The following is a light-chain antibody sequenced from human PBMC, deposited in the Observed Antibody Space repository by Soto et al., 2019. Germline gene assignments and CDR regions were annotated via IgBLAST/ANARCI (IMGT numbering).Light chain of an antibody. V-gene: IGLV2-14*01. CDR2: DVS. CDR1: SSDVGGYNY. CDR3: SSYTSSSTIVV. J-gene: IGLJ2*01. Sequence: QSALTQPASVSGSPGQSITISCTGTSSDVGGYNYVSWYQRHPGKAPKLMIDDVSNRPSGVSNRFSGSKSGNTASLTISGLQAEDEADYYCSSYTSSSTIVVFGGGTKLTVL.